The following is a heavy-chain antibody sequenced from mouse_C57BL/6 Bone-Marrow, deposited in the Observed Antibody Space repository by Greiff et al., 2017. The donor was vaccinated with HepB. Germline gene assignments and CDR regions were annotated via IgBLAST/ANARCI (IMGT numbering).Heavy chain of an antibody. CDR1: GYTFTDYY. Sequence: EVKLVESGPELVKPGASVKISCKASGYTFTDYYMNWVKQSHGKSLEWIGDINPNNGGTSYNQKFKGKATLTVDKSSSTAYMELRSLTSEDSAVYYCARWLLREGFFDYWGQGTTLTVSS. CDR3: ARWLLREGFFDY. D-gene: IGHD2-3*01. V-gene: IGHV1-26*01. J-gene: IGHJ2*01. CDR2: INPNNGGT.